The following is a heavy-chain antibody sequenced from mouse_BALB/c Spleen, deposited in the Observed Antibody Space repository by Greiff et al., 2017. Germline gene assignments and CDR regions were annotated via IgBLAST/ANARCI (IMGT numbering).Heavy chain of an antibody. CDR3: ARGGFTTVVPYFDY. V-gene: IGHV1-9*01. CDR1: GYTFSSYW. Sequence: QVQLQQSGAELMKPGASVKISCKATGYTFSSYWVEWVKQRPGHGLEWIGEILPGSGSTNYNEKFKGKATFTADTSSNTAYMQLSSLTSEDSAVYYCARGGFTTVVPYFDYWGQGTTLTVSS. J-gene: IGHJ2*01. CDR2: ILPGSGST. D-gene: IGHD1-1*01.